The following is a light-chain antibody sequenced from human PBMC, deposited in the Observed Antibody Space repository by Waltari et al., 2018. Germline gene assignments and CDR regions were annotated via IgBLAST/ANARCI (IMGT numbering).Light chain of an antibody. CDR3: QNHERLPAT. CDR2: AAS. J-gene: IGKJ1*01. Sequence: EVVLTQSPGTLSLSPGERATLSCRASQSVGKYIVWYQQRPGQAPRLLIYAASTRATGIPDRFSGSGSGTDFSLTISRLEPEDFAVYYCQNHERLPATFSQGTKVEI. CDR1: QSVGKY. V-gene: IGKV3-20*01.